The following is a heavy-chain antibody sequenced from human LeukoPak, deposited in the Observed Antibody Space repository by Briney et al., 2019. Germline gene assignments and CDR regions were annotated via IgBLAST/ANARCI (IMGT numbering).Heavy chain of an antibody. CDR3: ARGRNSYGGGYWYFDL. CDR1: GGSFSDNY. CDR2: INHRETT. J-gene: IGHJ2*01. D-gene: IGHD3-10*01. Sequence: SETLSLTCAVYGGSFSDNYWSWIRQSPGQGLEWIGEINHRETTNYNAALKNRLTISVDTSKNQISLRMTSMTAADTAFYYCARGRNSYGGGYWYFDLWGRGTLVSVSS. V-gene: IGHV4-34*01.